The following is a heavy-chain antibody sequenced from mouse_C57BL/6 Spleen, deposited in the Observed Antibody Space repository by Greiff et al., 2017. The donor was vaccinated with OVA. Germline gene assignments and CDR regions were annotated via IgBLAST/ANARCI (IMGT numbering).Heavy chain of an antibody. CDR1: GFSLTSYG. Sequence: QVQLKQSGPGLVQPSQSLSITCTVSGFSLTSYGVHWVRQSPGKGLEWLGVIWSGGSTDYNAAFISRLSISKDNSKSQVFFKMNSLQADDTAIYYCARNDDYGSSYYAMDYWGQGTSVTVSS. CDR2: IWSGGST. J-gene: IGHJ4*01. CDR3: ARNDDYGSSYYAMDY. V-gene: IGHV2-2*01. D-gene: IGHD1-1*01.